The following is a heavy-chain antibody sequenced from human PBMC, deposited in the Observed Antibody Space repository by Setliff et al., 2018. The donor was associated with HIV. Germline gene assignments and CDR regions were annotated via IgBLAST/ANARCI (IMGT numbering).Heavy chain of an antibody. J-gene: IGHJ4*02. V-gene: IGHV7-4-1*02. CDR2: INTNTGNP. CDR1: GYTFTNYA. D-gene: IGHD2-21*01. CDR3: ARVSDTGVDPQTHRDY. Sequence: ASVKVSCKTSGYTFTNYALNWVRQAPGQGLEWMGWINTNTGNPAYAQGFTGRFVFSLDTSVSTAYLQISSLKAEDSAIYYCARVSDTGVDPQTHRDYWGQGTPVTVSS.